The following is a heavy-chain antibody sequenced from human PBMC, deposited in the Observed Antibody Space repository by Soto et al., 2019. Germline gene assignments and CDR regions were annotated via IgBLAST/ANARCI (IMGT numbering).Heavy chain of an antibody. D-gene: IGHD3-3*01. CDR3: ARTYYDFWSGYYTGWFDP. V-gene: IGHV1-46*03. Sequence: QVQLVQSGAEVKKPGASVKVSCKASGYTFTSYYMHWVRQAPGQGLEWMGIINPSGGSTSYAQKCQGRVTMTRDTSTSTVYLELSSLRSEDTAVYCCARTYYDFWSGYYTGWFDPWGQGTLVTVSS. CDR2: INPSGGST. J-gene: IGHJ5*02. CDR1: GYTFTSYY.